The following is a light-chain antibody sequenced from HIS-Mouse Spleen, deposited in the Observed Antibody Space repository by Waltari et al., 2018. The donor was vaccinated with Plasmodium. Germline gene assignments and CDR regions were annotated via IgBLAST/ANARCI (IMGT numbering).Light chain of an antibody. CDR2: ASS. CDR3: QQLNSYPYT. Sequence: DIQLTQSPSFLSASVGDRVTITCRASQGISSYLAWYQQKPGKAPKLLIYASSALQSVVPSRFSDSGAGTEFTLTISSLQPEDVATYYCQQLNSYPYTFGQGTKLEIK. CDR1: QGISSY. J-gene: IGKJ2*01. V-gene: IGKV1-9*01.